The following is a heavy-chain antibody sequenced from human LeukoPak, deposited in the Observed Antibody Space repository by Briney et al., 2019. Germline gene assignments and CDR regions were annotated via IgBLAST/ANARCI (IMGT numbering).Heavy chain of an antibody. CDR2: IYPGDSDT. J-gene: IGHJ4*02. D-gene: IGHD3-22*01. Sequence: GGSLKISSEGSGYSFTSYWIGWVRQVPGKGREWMGIIYPGDSDTRYSPSFQGQVTISADKSISTAYLQWSSLKASDTAMYYCASGGYSHYFDYWGQGTLVTVSS. V-gene: IGHV5-51*01. CDR3: ASGGYSHYFDY. CDR1: GYSFTSYW.